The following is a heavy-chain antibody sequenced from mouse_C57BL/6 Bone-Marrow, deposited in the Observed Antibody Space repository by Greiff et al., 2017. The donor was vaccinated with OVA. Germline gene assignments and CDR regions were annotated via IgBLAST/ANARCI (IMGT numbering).Heavy chain of an antibody. CDR2: INPYNGGT. CDR3: ARRGNYSSFYFDY. Sequence: VQLKQSGPVLVKPGASVKMSCKASGYTFTDYYMNWVKQSHGKSLEWIGVINPYNGGTSYNQKFKGKATLTVDKSSSTAYMELNSLTSEDSAVYYCARRGNYSSFYFDYWGQGTTLTVSS. J-gene: IGHJ2*01. V-gene: IGHV1-19*01. CDR1: GYTFTDYY. D-gene: IGHD2-1*01.